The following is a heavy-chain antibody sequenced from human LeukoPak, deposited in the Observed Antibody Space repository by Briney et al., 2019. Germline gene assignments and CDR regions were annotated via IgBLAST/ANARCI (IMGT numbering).Heavy chain of an antibody. J-gene: IGHJ5*02. D-gene: IGHD3-22*01. CDR1: GFTFSSYA. CDR2: ISYDGSNK. V-gene: IGHV3-30-3*01. CDR3: VRDANYYYDRNPNWFDP. Sequence: GGSLRLSCAASGFTFSSYAMHWVRQAPGKGLEWVAVISYDGSNKYYADSVKGRFTISRDNSKNTLYLQMNSLRAEDTAVYYCVRDANYYYDRNPNWFDPWGQGTLVTVSS.